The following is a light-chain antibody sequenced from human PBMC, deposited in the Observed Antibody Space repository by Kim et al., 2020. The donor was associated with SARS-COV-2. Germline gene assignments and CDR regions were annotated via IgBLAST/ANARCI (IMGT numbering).Light chain of an antibody. V-gene: IGKV3-20*01. CDR1: HSFSSSY. Sequence: EIVLTQSPGTLSLSPGERATLSCRASHSFSSSYLAWYQQKPGQAPRLLIYGASSRATGIPDRFSGSGSGTDFTLTISRLEPEDFAVYYCQQYDSSLYTFGQGTKLEIK. J-gene: IGKJ2*01. CDR2: GAS. CDR3: QQYDSSLYT.